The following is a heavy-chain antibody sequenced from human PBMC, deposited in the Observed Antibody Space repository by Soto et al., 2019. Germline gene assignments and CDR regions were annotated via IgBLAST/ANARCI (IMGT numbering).Heavy chain of an antibody. CDR1: GYAFTTYG. J-gene: IGHJ4*02. D-gene: IGHD1-1*01. CDR3: ARGRYGDY. V-gene: IGHV1-18*01. CDR2: ISAHSGNT. Sequence: QVHLVQSGAEVKKPGASVKVSCKGSGYAFTTYGITWVRQAPGQGLEWMGWISAHSGNTNYAQKLQGRVTVTRDTSTSTAYMELRSLRSDDTAVYHCARGRYGDYWGQGALVTVSS.